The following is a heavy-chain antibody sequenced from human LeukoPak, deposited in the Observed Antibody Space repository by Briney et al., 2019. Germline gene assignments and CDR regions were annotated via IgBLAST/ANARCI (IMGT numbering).Heavy chain of an antibody. J-gene: IGHJ4*02. CDR2: ISYSGTT. CDR1: AGSISTYY. CDR3: ARDRFAGTIDY. D-gene: IGHD3-10*01. V-gene: IGHV4-59*12. Sequence: ASETLSLTCSVSAGSISTYYWSWIRQPPGKGLEWIGYISYSGTTNYNPSLKSRVTLSVDTSQNQLSLRLTSMTAADMAVYYCARDRFAGTIDYWGPGTLVTVSS.